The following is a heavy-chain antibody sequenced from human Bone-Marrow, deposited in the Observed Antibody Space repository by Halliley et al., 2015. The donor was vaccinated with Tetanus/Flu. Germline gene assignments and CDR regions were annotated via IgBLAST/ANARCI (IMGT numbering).Heavy chain of an antibody. D-gene: IGHD3-22*01. CDR2: ISGDGGTT. V-gene: IGHV3-43*02. Sequence: ISGDGGTTYFADSVKGRFTISRDNSKNSLYLQMNSLRNEDTALYYCTKDGYYFDSSATSGAFDLWGQGTRVTVSS. J-gene: IGHJ3*01. CDR3: TKDGYYFDSSATSGAFDL.